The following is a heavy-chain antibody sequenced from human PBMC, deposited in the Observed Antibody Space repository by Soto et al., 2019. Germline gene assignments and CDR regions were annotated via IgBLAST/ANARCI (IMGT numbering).Heavy chain of an antibody. D-gene: IGHD6-6*01. V-gene: IGHV4-59*01. J-gene: IGHJ6*03. Sequence: SETLSLTCTVSGGSISHYYWSWIRQPPGKGLEWIGYIYYSGSTNYNPSLKSRVTISEDTSMNQFSLKLNSVTAADSAVYYCARTTFGYSTSSLYYYYMDVWGKGTTVTVSS. CDR1: GGSISHYY. CDR3: ARTTFGYSTSSLYYYYMDV. CDR2: IYYSGST.